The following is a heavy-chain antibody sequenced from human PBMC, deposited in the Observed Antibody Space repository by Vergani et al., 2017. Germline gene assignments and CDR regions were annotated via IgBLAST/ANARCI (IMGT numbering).Heavy chain of an antibody. CDR3: GGYCSGGSCYSPFDY. CDR1: GFTFDDYA. Sequence: EVQLVESGGGLVQPGRSLRLSCAASGFTFDDYAMHWVRQAPGKGLEWVSGISWNSGSTGYADSVKGRFTISRDNAKNSLYLQMNSLRAEDTAVYYCGGYCSGGSCYSPFDYWGQGTLVTVSS. V-gene: IGHV3-9*01. CDR2: ISWNSGST. J-gene: IGHJ4*02. D-gene: IGHD2-15*01.